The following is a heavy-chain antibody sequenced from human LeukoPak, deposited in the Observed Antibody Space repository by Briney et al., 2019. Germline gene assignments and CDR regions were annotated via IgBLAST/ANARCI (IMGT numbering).Heavy chain of an antibody. CDR2: ISSSGSTI. Sequence: GGSLRLSCAASGFTFSDYYMSRIRHAPEKGLEWVSYISSSGSTIYYADSVKGRFTISRDNAKNSLYLQMNSLRAEDTAVYYCARGGYYDSSGYPTSQDYWGQGTLVTVSS. CDR1: GFTFSDYY. J-gene: IGHJ4*02. V-gene: IGHV3-11*01. D-gene: IGHD3-22*01. CDR3: ARGGYYDSSGYPTSQDY.